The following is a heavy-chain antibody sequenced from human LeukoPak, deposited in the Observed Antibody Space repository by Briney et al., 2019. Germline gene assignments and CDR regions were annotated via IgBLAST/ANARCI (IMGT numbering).Heavy chain of an antibody. Sequence: PGGSLRLSCLASGFTFRSFGMHWVRQAPGTGLEGVALISYDGSNKNYADSVKGRFTISRDNSKNILYLQMNRLRVEGTAVYFCARGYGGNSAAFDIWGQGTMVTVSS. CDR2: ISYDGSNK. J-gene: IGHJ3*02. V-gene: IGHV3-30*05. D-gene: IGHD4-23*01. CDR3: ARGYGGNSAAFDI. CDR1: GFTFRSFG.